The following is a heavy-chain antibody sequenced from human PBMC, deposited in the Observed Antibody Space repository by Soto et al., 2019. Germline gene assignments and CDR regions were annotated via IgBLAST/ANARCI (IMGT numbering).Heavy chain of an antibody. CDR3: AKGRLLLDY. CDR1: GFTFSSYA. CDR2: IGPSGDNT. Sequence: GGSLRLSCAASGFTFSSYAMNWVRQAPGKGLEWVSAIGPSGDNTYYADSVKGRFTISRDTSKSTVYLQMNSLRAEDKAVYYCAKGRLLLDYWGQGTLVTVSS. V-gene: IGHV3-23*01. J-gene: IGHJ4*02. D-gene: IGHD5-18*01.